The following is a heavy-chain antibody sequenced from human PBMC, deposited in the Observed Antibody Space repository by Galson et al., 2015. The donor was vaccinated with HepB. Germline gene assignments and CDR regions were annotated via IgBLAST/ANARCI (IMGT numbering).Heavy chain of an antibody. D-gene: IGHD3-10*01. V-gene: IGHV1-46*01. Sequence: SVKVSCKASGYTFTSYYMHWVRQAPGQGLEWIGIINPSGGSTSYAQKFQGRVTMTRDTSTSTVYMELSSLRSEDTAVYYCARDRQTRITMVRGASRGMDVWGQGTTVTVSS. CDR1: GYTFTSYY. CDR2: INPSGGST. CDR3: ARDRQTRITMVRGASRGMDV. J-gene: IGHJ6*02.